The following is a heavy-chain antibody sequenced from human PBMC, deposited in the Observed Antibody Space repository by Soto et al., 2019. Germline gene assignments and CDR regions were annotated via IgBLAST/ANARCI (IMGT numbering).Heavy chain of an antibody. V-gene: IGHV3-33*01. J-gene: IGHJ6*02. Sequence: QVQLVESGGGVVQPGRSLRLSCAASGFTFSSYGMHWVRQAPGKGLEWVAVXWYDGSNKYYADSVKGRFTISRDNSKNTLYLQMNSLRAEDTAVYYCARDPSTYDILTGYSNYYYGMDVWGQGTTVTVSS. CDR2: XWYDGSNK. D-gene: IGHD3-9*01. CDR1: GFTFSSYG. CDR3: ARDPSTYDILTGYSNYYYGMDV.